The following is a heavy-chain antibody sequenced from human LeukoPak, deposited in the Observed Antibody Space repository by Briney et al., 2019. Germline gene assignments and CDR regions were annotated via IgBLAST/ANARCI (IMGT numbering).Heavy chain of an antibody. J-gene: IGHJ4*02. V-gene: IGHV4-31*03. CDR3: ARDTGDNYGPLDS. CDR2: IYNSGST. Sequence: SETLSLTCSVSGASVSDGNYYWSWIRQHPGKGLEWIGCIYNSGSTYYNPSLKSRVTISLDTSKNQFSLKVFSVTAADTAVYYCARDTGDNYGPLDSWGQGTLVTVSS. CDR1: GASVSDGNYY. D-gene: IGHD5-18*01.